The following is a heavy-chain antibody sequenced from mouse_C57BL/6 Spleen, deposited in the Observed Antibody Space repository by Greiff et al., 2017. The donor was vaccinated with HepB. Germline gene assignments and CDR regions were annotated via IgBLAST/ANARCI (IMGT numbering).Heavy chain of an antibody. J-gene: IGHJ1*03. CDR2: ISGGGGNT. D-gene: IGHD1-1*01. CDR1: GFPFSSYT. V-gene: IGHV5-9*04. Sequence: EVKLVDSGGGLVKPGGSLKLSCAASGFPFSSYTMSWVRQTPEKRLEWVATISGGGGNTYYPDSVKGRFTIFRDNAKNTLYLQMSSLRSEDTAVYYCARRLYYYGSEGYFDVWGTGTTVTVSS. CDR3: ARRLYYYGSEGYFDV.